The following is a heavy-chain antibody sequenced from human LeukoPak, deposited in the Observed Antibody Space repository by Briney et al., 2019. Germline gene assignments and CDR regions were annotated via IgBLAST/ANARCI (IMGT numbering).Heavy chain of an antibody. CDR3: ARDGIAAAEAYYYYMDV. J-gene: IGHJ6*03. D-gene: IGHD6-13*01. V-gene: IGHV3-30*04. CDR2: ISYDGNDK. CDR1: GFTFSSYA. Sequence: GSLRLSCAASGFTFSSYAMHWVRQAPGKGLEWVAVISYDGNDKYYADSVKGRFTISRDNSKNTLYLQMNSLRAEDTALYYCARDGIAAAEAYYYYMDVWGKGTTVTVSS.